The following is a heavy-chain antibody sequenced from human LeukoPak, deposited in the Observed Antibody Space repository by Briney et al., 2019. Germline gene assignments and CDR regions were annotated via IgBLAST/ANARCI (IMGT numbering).Heavy chain of an antibody. Sequence: GGSLRLSCAASGFTFDDYAMHWVRQAPGKGLEWVSGISWNSGSIGYADSVKGRFTISRDNAKDSLYLQMNSLRAEDTALYYCAKDSSSWYYFDYWGQGTLVTVSS. CDR3: AKDSSSWYYFDY. CDR2: ISWNSGSI. CDR1: GFTFDDYA. V-gene: IGHV3-9*01. J-gene: IGHJ4*02. D-gene: IGHD6-13*01.